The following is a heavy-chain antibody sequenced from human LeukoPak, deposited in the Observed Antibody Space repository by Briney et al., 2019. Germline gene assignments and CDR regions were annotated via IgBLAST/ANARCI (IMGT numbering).Heavy chain of an antibody. D-gene: IGHD4-23*01. CDR2: IYYSGST. Sequence: PPQTLSLTCTVSGGSISSGGYYWSWIRQHPGKGLEWIGYIYYSGSTYYNPSLKSRVTISVDTSKNQFSLKLSSVTAADTAVYYCARGHPLYGGNRGSNWFDPWGQGTLVTVSS. J-gene: IGHJ5*02. V-gene: IGHV4-31*03. CDR1: GGSISSGGYY. CDR3: ARGHPLYGGNRGSNWFDP.